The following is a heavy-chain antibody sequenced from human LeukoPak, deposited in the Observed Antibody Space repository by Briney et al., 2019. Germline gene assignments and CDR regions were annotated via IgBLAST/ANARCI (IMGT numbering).Heavy chain of an antibody. CDR1: GFYFSSFA. Sequence: GGSLRLSWETSGFYFSSFAMSWVRQAPGKGPEWVSTISGTGGSTYYAASVKGRFTISRDNSNNTVSLQMDSLRAEDTALYYCAHPGATNVGYWGQGTLVTVSP. CDR3: AHPGATNVGY. CDR2: ISGTGGST. D-gene: IGHD1-26*01. J-gene: IGHJ1*01. V-gene: IGHV3-23*01.